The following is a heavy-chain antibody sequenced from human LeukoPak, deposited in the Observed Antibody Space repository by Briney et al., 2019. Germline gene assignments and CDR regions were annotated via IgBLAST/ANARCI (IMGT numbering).Heavy chain of an antibody. Sequence: GASVNVCCTASGYTFTSYDINWVRQATGQGLEWMGWMNPNSGNTGYAQKFQGRVTMTRNTSISTAYMELSSLRSEDPAVYYCARGPSRRYCSGGSCPPYNWFDPWGQGTLVTVSS. CDR1: GYTFTSYD. D-gene: IGHD2-15*01. CDR3: ARGPSRRYCSGGSCPPYNWFDP. J-gene: IGHJ5*02. CDR2: MNPNSGNT. V-gene: IGHV1-8*01.